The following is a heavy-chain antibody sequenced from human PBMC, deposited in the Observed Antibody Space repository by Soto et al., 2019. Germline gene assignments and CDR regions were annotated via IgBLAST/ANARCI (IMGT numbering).Heavy chain of an antibody. Sequence: WASVKVSCKTSGYTFTGHFIHWVRQPPQQGPEWMGEIGPESGATRYAQKFRGRVTMTMDTSITTVYMELKNLSPDDTAVYYCGRGRSGQIVIFYWGQGTPVTVSS. CDR3: GRGRSGQIVIFY. D-gene: IGHD3-3*02. V-gene: IGHV1-2*02. CDR1: GYTFTGHF. CDR2: IGPESGAT. J-gene: IGHJ4*02.